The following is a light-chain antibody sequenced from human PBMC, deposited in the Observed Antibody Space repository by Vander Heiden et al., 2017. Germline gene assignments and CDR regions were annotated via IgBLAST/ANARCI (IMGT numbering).Light chain of an antibody. J-gene: IGKJ4*01. V-gene: IGKV1-39*01. CDR1: QSLSSY. Sequence: DIQMTQSPSSLSASVGDRVTITCRASQSLSSYLNWYQQKPGKAPKLLIYAASSLQSGVPSRFSGSGSGTDFTLTISSLEPEDVATYYCQQSYSTPLTFGGGTKVEIK. CDR2: AAS. CDR3: QQSYSTPLT.